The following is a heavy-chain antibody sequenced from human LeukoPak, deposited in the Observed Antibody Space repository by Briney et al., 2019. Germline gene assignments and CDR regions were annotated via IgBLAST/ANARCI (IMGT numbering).Heavy chain of an antibody. D-gene: IGHD2/OR15-2a*01. CDR2: ISGSGGST. CDR1: GFMFDGYW. V-gene: IGHV3-23*01. J-gene: IGHJ6*02. Sequence: PGGSLRLSCSVSGFMFDGYWMSWVRQAPGKGLEWVSAISGSGGSTYYADSVKGRFTISRDNSKNTLYLQMNSLRAEDTAVYYCAKQRPTLYYYGMDVWGQGTTVTVSS. CDR3: AKQRPTLYYYGMDV.